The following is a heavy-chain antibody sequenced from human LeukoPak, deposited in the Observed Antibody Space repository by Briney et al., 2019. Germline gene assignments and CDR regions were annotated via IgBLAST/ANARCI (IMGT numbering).Heavy chain of an antibody. CDR1: GFTSDDYA. CDR3: AKDTLGAPTYYYDSSGYLDY. J-gene: IGHJ4*02. CDR2: ISGDGGST. D-gene: IGHD3-22*01. V-gene: IGHV3-43*02. Sequence: GGSLRLSCAASGFTSDDYAMHWVRQAPGKGLECVSLISGDGGSTYYAYSVKGRFTISRDNSKNSLYLQMNSLRTEDTALYYCAKDTLGAPTYYYDSSGYLDYWGQGTLVTVSS.